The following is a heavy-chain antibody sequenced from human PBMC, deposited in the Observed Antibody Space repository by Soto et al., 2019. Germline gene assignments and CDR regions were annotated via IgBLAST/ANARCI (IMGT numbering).Heavy chain of an antibody. V-gene: IGHV4-30-2*06. D-gene: IGHD5-12*01. CDR2: ISHLENT. J-gene: IGHJ4*02. CDR1: GASISYGGFS. CDR3: VRGGGYAPFDY. Sequence: PSETLSLTCTVSGASISYGGFSWSWIRQSPGKVLEWIGYISHLENTYFHPSFKSRLTMSIDRSRNQFSLNLSSVTAADRAVYYGVRGGGYAPFDYWGQGVLVTVSS.